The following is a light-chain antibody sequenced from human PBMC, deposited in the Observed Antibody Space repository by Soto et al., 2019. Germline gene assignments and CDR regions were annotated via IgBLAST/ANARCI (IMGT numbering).Light chain of an antibody. J-gene: IGLJ3*02. CDR3: GAWDDSLNGPV. CDR2: SNN. CDR1: NSNIGAGYD. Sequence: QSVLTQPPSVSGAPGQRVTISCTGSNSNIGAGYDVHWYQQLPGTAPKLLIYSNNQRPSGVPDRFSGSKSGTSASLAISGLQSEDEADYYCGAWDDSLNGPVFGGGTKVTVL. V-gene: IGLV1-40*01.